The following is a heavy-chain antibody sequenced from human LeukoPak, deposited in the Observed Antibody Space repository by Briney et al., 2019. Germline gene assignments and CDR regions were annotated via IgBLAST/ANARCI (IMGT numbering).Heavy chain of an antibody. V-gene: IGHV1-69*13. Sequence: GASVKVSCKASGGTFSSYAISWVRQAPGQGLEWMGGIIPIFGTANYAQRFQGRVTITADESTSTAYMGLSSLRSEDTAVYYCARSPQNIVVVVAATDYFDYWGQGTLVTVSS. J-gene: IGHJ4*02. CDR1: GGTFSSYA. CDR3: ARSPQNIVVVVAATDYFDY. CDR2: IIPIFGTA. D-gene: IGHD2-15*01.